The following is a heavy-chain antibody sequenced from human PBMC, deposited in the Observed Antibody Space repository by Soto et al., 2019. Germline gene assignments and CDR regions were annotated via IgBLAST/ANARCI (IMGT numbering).Heavy chain of an antibody. Sequence: PSETLSLTCAVYGGSFSGYYWTWIRQPPGTGLEWIGEINHSGSTNYNPSLKSRVTISIDTSKNQFSLRLSSVTAADTAVYYCARHYNWCDPWGQGTPVTVSS. V-gene: IGHV4-34*01. CDR2: INHSGST. J-gene: IGHJ5*02. CDR1: GGSFSGYY. CDR3: ARHYNWCDP.